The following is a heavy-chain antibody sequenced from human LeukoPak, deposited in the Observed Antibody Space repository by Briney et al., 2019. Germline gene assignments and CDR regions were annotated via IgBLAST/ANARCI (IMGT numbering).Heavy chain of an antibody. J-gene: IGHJ6*03. CDR1: GGSISSGSYY. Sequence: SQTLSLTCTVSGGSISSGSYYWSWIRQPAGKGLEWIGRIYTSGSTNYNPSLKSRVTISVDTSKNQFSLKLSSVTAADTAVYYCARDDPYCSSTSCYHHYYMDVWGKGTTVTVSS. CDR2: IYTSGST. V-gene: IGHV4-61*02. CDR3: ARDDPYCSSTSCYHHYYMDV. D-gene: IGHD2-2*01.